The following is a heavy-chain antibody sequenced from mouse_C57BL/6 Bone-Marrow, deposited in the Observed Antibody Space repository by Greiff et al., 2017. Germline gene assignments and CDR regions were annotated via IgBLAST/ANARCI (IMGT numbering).Heavy chain of an antibody. D-gene: IGHD1-1*01. CDR1: GYTFTNYW. V-gene: IGHV1-63*01. CDR2: IYPGGGYT. Sequence: QVQLQQSGAELVRPGTSVKMSCKASGYTFTNYWIGWAKQRPGHGLEWIGGIYPGGGYTNYNEKFKGKATLTADKSSSTAYMQFSSLTSEDSAIYYCARSGTTLVPYYYAMDYGGQGTSVTVSS. CDR3: ARSGTTLVPYYYAMDY. J-gene: IGHJ4*01.